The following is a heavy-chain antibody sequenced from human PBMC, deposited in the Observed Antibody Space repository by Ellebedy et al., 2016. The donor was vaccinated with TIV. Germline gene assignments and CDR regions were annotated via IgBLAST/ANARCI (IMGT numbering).Heavy chain of an antibody. V-gene: IGHV4-39*07. CDR1: GGSISSSSYY. D-gene: IGHD6-13*01. Sequence: SETLSLXXTVSGGSISSSSYYWGWIRQPPGKGLEWIGSIYYSGSTYYNPSLKSRVTISVDTSKNQFSLKLSSVTAADTAVYYCARGPRLGIAAAGSFDYWGQGTLVTVSS. J-gene: IGHJ4*02. CDR2: IYYSGST. CDR3: ARGPRLGIAAAGSFDY.